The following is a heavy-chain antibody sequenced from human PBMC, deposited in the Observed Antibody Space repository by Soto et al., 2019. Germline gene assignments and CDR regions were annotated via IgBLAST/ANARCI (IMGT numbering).Heavy chain of an antibody. CDR2: IYYSGST. J-gene: IGHJ5*02. Sequence: KASETLSLTCTVSGGSISSYYWSWIRQPPGKGLEWIGYIYYSGSTNYNPSLNSRVTISVDTSKNQFSLKLSSVTAADTAVYYCARDEGHSGSFRSGTWFDPWGQGTLVTVSS. V-gene: IGHV4-59*01. D-gene: IGHD1-26*01. CDR1: GGSISSYY. CDR3: ARDEGHSGSFRSGTWFDP.